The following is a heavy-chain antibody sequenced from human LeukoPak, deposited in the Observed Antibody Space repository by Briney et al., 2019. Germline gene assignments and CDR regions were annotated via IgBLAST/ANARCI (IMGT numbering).Heavy chain of an antibody. J-gene: IGHJ4*02. D-gene: IGHD3-22*01. CDR1: GGSFSGYY. Sequence: TSETLSLTCAVYGGSFSGYYWSWIRQPPGKGLEWIGEINHSGSTNYNPSLKSRVTISVDTSKNQFSLKLSSVTAADTAVYYCARDHYDSSGYYFDYWGQGTLVTVSS. CDR2: INHSGST. V-gene: IGHV4-34*01. CDR3: ARDHYDSSGYYFDY.